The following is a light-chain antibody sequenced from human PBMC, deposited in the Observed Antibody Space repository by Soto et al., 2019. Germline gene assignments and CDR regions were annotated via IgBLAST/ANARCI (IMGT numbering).Light chain of an antibody. V-gene: IGKV1-27*01. CDR3: QKYNSAPSLT. CDR1: QGISNF. CDR2: AAS. Sequence: DIQMTQSPSSLSASVGDRVTITCRASQGISNFLAWYQQGPGKVPKVLIYAASTLQSGVPSRFSGSGSGTDFTLTISSLQPEDVATYYCQKYNSAPSLTFGGGTKVEIK. J-gene: IGKJ4*01.